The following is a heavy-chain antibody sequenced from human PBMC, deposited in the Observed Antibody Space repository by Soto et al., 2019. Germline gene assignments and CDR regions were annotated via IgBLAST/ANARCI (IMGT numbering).Heavy chain of an antibody. CDR1: GFTFSSYA. CDR3: AKDGTAMVLGGDFDY. Sequence: PGGSLRLSCGASGFTFSSYAMSWVRQATGKGLEWGSAISGSGGSTYYADSVKGRFTISRDNSKNTLYLQMNSLRAEDTAVYYCAKDGTAMVLGGDFDYWGQGTLVTVSS. D-gene: IGHD5-18*01. J-gene: IGHJ4*02. V-gene: IGHV3-23*01. CDR2: ISGSGGST.